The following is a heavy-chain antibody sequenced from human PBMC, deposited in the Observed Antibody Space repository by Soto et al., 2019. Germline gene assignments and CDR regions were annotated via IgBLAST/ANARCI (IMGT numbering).Heavy chain of an antibody. D-gene: IGHD3-10*01. J-gene: IGHJ5*02. Sequence: QVQLVQSGAEVKKPGTSVKVSCKASGGTFSSYTISWVRQAPGQGLEWMGRIIPILGIANYAQKFQGRVTITADESTSTAYMELSSLRSEDTAVYYCARAYYGSGSDNWFDPWGQGTLVTVSS. CDR2: IIPILGIA. V-gene: IGHV1-69*02. CDR1: GGTFSSYT. CDR3: ARAYYGSGSDNWFDP.